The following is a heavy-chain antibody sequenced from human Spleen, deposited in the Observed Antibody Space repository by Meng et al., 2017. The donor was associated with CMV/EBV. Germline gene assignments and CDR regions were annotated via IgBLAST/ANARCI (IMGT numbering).Heavy chain of an antibody. V-gene: IGHV3-30-3*01. CDR2: ISYDGRRK. CDR1: GFTFSSHA. J-gene: IGHJ4*02. CDR3: ARDPQVVAGTSFDY. D-gene: IGHD2-15*01. Sequence: GESLKISCGASGFTFSSHAMHWVRQAPGKGLEWVAIISYDGRRKNYVDFVKGRFTISRDNSKNTVYLEMNSLRIEDTAVYYCARDPQVVAGTSFDYWGQGTLVTVSS.